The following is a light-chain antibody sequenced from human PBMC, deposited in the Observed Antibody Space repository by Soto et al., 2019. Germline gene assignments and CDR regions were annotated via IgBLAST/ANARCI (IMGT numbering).Light chain of an antibody. V-gene: IGLV2-14*01. CDR2: EVT. Sequence: QSALTQPASGSGSPGQSIAISCTGTSSDVGGYDYVSWYQQHPDKAPKLIIYEVTKRPSGVSNRCSGSKSGNTASLTISGLQPEDEADYYCSSHTSGSTRVFGSGTKVTVL. CDR3: SSHTSGSTRV. J-gene: IGLJ1*01. CDR1: SSDVGGYDY.